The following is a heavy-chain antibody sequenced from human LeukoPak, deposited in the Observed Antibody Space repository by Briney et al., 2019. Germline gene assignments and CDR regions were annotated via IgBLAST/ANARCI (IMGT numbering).Heavy chain of an antibody. J-gene: IGHJ4*02. D-gene: IGHD3-22*01. CDR1: GGSFSGYY. V-gene: IGHV4-34*01. CDR3: ARGRHYDSSGYPYYFDY. CDR2: INHSGST. Sequence: KPSETLFLTCAVYGGSFSGYYWSWIRQPPGKGLEWIGEINHSGSTNYNPSPKSRVTISVDTSKNQFSLKLSSVTAADTAVYYCARGRHYDSSGYPYYFDYWGQGTLVTVSS.